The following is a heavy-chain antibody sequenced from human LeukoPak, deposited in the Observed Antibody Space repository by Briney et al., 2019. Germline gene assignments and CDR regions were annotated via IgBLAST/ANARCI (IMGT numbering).Heavy chain of an antibody. CDR2: IWYDGTNT. J-gene: IGHJ3*02. CDR3: ARDFCSGGSCYPDAFDI. CDR1: GFTFSSYV. D-gene: IGHD2-15*01. Sequence: GGSLRLSCAASGFTFSSYVMHWVRQAPGKGLEWVAVIWYDGTNTYYADSVKGRFTISRDNSKNTLYLQMNSLRAEDTAVYYCARDFCSGGSCYPDAFDIWGQRTIHTVSS. V-gene: IGHV3-33*01.